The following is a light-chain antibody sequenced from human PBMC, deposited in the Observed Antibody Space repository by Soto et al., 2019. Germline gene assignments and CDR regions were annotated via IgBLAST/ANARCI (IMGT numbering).Light chain of an antibody. CDR1: QSVSSSY. CDR2: GAS. V-gene: IGKV3-15*01. J-gene: IGKJ4*01. CDR3: QQYNNWPLT. Sequence: EIVLTQCPGTLSLSPGERATLSCRASQSVSSSYLACYQQKPGQAPRLLIYGASTRATGIPARFSGSGSGTEFTLTISSLQSEDFAVYYCQQYNNWPLTSGGGTKVDIK.